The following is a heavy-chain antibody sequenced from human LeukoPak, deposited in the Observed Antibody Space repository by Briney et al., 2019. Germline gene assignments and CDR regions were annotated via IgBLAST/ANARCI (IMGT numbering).Heavy chain of an antibody. CDR3: ASLSYGDTDSVDY. D-gene: IGHD4-17*01. CDR1: GGSISSDSYY. Sequence: SQTLSLTCTVSGGSISSDSYYWSWIRQPAGKGLEWIGRIYTSGSTNYNPSLKSRVTISLDTSKNQFSLKLSSVTAADTAVYYCASLSYGDTDSVDYWGQGTLVTVSS. J-gene: IGHJ4*02. V-gene: IGHV4-61*02. CDR2: IYTSGST.